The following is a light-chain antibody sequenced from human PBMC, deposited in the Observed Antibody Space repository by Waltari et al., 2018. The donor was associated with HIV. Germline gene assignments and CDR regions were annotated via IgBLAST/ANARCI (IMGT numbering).Light chain of an antibody. J-gene: IGKJ1*01. V-gene: IGKV3-15*01. CDR3: QQYNNWPRT. CDR1: QNISSD. Sequence: EILMTQSPATLAVSPGERATLACRASQNISSDLAWYQQKPGQAPRLIIYGAFTRATDIPVRFSGSGSGTEFTLTISSPQSEDFAVYFCQQYNNWPRTFGQGTNVEVK. CDR2: GAF.